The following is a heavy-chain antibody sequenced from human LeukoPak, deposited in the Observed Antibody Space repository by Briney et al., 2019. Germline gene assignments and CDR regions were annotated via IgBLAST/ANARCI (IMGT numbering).Heavy chain of an antibody. CDR1: GYSFTTYS. D-gene: IGHD5-18*01. CDR3: ARKSDTKAPDY. Sequence: GESLKISCKASGYSFTTYSIGWVRQMPGKGLEWMGIVYPDDSETRYSPSFEGQVTFSVDISINTAYLQWNSLKASDSAMYYCARKSDTKAPDYWGQGTLVTVSP. V-gene: IGHV5-51*01. J-gene: IGHJ4*02. CDR2: VYPDDSET.